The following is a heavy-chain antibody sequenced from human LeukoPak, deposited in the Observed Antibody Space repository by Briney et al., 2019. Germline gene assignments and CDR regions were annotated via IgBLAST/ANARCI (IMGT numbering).Heavy chain of an antibody. CDR3: ARVGDRSGNGYSH. D-gene: IGHD2-2*03. CDR1: GFTISRSS. V-gene: IGHV3-64*01. CDR2: ISRSGGNA. J-gene: IGHJ4*02. Sequence: HPGGSLRLSCAASGFTISRSSMHWVRQAPGKELEFVSAISRSGGNAYYANSVKGRFTISRDTSKNTLYLQVGSLRVEDMAVYYCARVGDRSGNGYSHWGQGTLVTVSS.